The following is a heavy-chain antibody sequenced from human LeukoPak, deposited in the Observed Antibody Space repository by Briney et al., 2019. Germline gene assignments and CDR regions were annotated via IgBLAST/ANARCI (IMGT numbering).Heavy chain of an antibody. CDR1: GGSFSGHY. CDR3: ARAPYYDFWSSYPTKLRANWFDP. CDR2: INHSGST. V-gene: IGHV4-34*01. J-gene: IGHJ5*02. D-gene: IGHD3-3*01. Sequence: SETLSLTCAVYGGSFSGHYWSWIRQPPGKGLEWIGEINHSGSTNYNPSLKSRVTISVDTSKNQFSLKLSSVTAADTAVYYCARAPYYDFWSSYPTKLRANWFDPWGQGTLVTVSS.